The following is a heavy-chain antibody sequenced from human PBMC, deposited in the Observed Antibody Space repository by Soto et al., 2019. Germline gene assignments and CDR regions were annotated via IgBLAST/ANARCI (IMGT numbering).Heavy chain of an antibody. J-gene: IGHJ4*02. CDR2: IYYSGST. V-gene: IGHV4-59*01. CDR1: GGSISSYY. CDR3: AARSDYFDY. Sequence: QVQLQESGPGLVKPSETLSLTCTVSGGSISSYYWSWIRQPPGKGLEWIGYIYYSGSTNYNPSLKRRVTISVDTSKNQFSLKLSSVTAADTAVYYCAARSDYFDYWGQGTLVTVSS.